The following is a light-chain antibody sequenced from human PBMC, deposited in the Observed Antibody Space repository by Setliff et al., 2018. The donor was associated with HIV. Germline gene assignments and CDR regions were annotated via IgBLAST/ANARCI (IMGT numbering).Light chain of an antibody. V-gene: IGLV1-44*01. CDR1: DSNIGSNT. CDR3: AAWDDSLHGMI. Sequence: KRVTISCSGSDSNIGSNTVNWYQQLAGTAPKFLIYSIDQRPSDVPDRFSGSKSGTSASLTISGLQAEDEAEYYCAAWDDSLHGMIFGGGTK. CDR2: SID. J-gene: IGLJ2*01.